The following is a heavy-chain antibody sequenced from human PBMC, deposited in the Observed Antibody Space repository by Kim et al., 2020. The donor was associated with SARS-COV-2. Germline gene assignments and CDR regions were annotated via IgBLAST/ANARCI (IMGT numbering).Heavy chain of an antibody. D-gene: IGHD3-10*01. CDR3: ARGVVRGVIMNPYFDY. V-gene: IGHV4-31*03. J-gene: IGHJ4*02. Sequence: SETLSLTCTVSGGSISSGGYYWSWIRQHPGKGLEWIGYIYYSGSTYYNPSLKSRVTISVDTSKNQFSLKLSSVTAADTAVYYCARGVVRGVIMNPYFDYWGQGTLVTVSS. CDR2: IYYSGST. CDR1: GGSISSGGYY.